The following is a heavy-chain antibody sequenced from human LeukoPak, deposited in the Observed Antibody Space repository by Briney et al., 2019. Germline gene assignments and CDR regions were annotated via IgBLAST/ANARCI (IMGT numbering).Heavy chain of an antibody. D-gene: IGHD2-15*01. CDR3: ARDRTEVVVVVAAWPNDAFDI. J-gene: IGHJ3*02. Sequence: PSETLSLTCTVSGGSISSYYWSWIRQPAGKGLEWIGRIYTSGSTNYNPSLKSRVTMSVDTSKNQFSLKLSSVTAADTAVYYCARDRTEVVVVVAAWPNDAFDIWGQGTMVTVSS. CDR1: GGSISSYY. CDR2: IYTSGST. V-gene: IGHV4-4*07.